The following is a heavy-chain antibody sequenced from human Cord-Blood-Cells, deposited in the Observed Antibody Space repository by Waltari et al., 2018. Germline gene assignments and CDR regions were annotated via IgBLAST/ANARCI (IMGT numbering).Heavy chain of an antibody. CDR1: GFTFRSYA. J-gene: IGHJ4*02. CDR2: FSGSGGST. CDR3: AKGGGSSSWYYFDY. D-gene: IGHD6-13*01. V-gene: IGHV3-23*01. Sequence: EVQLLESGGGLVQPGGSLRLSCAASGFTFRSYAMSWVRQAPGKGLEWVSAFSGSGGSTYYADSVKGRFTISRDNSKNTLYLQMNSLRAEDTAVYYCAKGGGSSSWYYFDYWGQGTLVTVSS.